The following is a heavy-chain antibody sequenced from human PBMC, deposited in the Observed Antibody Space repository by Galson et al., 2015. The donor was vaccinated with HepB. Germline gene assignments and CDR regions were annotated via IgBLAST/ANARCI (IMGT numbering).Heavy chain of an antibody. D-gene: IGHD1-7*01. CDR2: IYWDGDE. J-gene: IGHJ4*02. CDR3: LHKNNWSYGIDS. Sequence: PALVKPTQTLTLTCTFSGFSLSTGGVGVGWIRQPPGKALEWLALIYWDGDERYNPSLKSRLSITKDMSKNQVVLTMTHMDPVDTATYYCLHKNNWSYGIDSWGQGTLVTVSS. CDR1: GFSLSTGGVG. V-gene: IGHV2-5*02.